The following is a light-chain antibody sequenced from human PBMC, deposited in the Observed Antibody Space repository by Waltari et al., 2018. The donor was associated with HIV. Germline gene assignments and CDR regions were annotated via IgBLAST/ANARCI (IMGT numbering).Light chain of an antibody. V-gene: IGLV3-27*01. J-gene: IGLJ3*02. CDR2: KDS. CDR3: YSAADNSGL. CDR1: LLAKKY. Sequence: SYELTQPSSVSVSPGQTARITCSGDLLAKKYVRWFQQKPGQAPVLVMYKDSERPSGIPALFAGSSSGTTVALTIGGAQVDDEADYYGYSAADNSGLFGGGTKLTVL.